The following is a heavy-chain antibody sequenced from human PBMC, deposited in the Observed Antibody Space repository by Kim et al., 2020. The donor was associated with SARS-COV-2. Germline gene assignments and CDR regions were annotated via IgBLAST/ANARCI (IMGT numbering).Heavy chain of an antibody. CDR1: GFTFSSYA. D-gene: IGHD4-17*01. J-gene: IGHJ2*01. CDR2: ISGSGGST. V-gene: IGHV3-23*01. CDR3: ARTAVRWVTTWYFDL. Sequence: GGSLRLSCAASGFTFSSYAMSWVRQAPGKGLEWVSAISGSGGSTYYADSVKGRFTISRDNSKNTLYLQMNSLRAEDTAVYYCARTAVRWVTTWYFDLWGRGTLVTVSS.